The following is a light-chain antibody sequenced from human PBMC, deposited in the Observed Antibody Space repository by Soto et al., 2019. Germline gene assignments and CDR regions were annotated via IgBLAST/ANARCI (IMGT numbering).Light chain of an antibody. Sequence: DIQMTQSPSTLSGSVGDRVTITCRASQTISSWLAWYQQKPGKAPKLLIYKASTLKSGVPSRFSGSGSGTDFTLTISCLQSEDFATYYCQQYESYSPWTFGQGTKVDI. CDR1: QTISSW. CDR2: KAS. J-gene: IGKJ1*01. CDR3: QQYESYSPWT. V-gene: IGKV1-5*03.